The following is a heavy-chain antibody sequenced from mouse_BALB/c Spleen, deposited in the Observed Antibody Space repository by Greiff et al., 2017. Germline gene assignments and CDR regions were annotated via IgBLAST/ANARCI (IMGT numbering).Heavy chain of an antibody. CDR3: AREAYYGNSVWFAY. J-gene: IGHJ3*01. Sequence: VQLQESGPELVKPGASVRISCKASGYTFTSYYIHWVKQRPGQGLEWIGWIYPGNVNTKYNEKFKGKATLTADKSSSTAYMQLSSLTSEDSAVYFCAREAYYGNSVWFAYWGQGTLVTVSA. CDR1: GYTFTSYY. V-gene: IGHV1S56*01. D-gene: IGHD2-10*01. CDR2: IYPGNVNT.